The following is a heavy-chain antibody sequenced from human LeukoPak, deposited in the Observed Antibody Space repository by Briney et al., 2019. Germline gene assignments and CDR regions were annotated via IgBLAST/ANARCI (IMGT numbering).Heavy chain of an antibody. D-gene: IGHD4-17*01. Sequence: GGSLRLSCAASGFTVSSNYMSWVRQAPGKGLEGVSVIYSGGSTYYADSVKGRFTISRDNSKNTLYLQMNSLRAEDTAVYYCARGPDSDYGYWFDPWGQGTLVTVSS. CDR3: ARGPDSDYGYWFDP. CDR2: IYSGGST. CDR1: GFTVSSNY. J-gene: IGHJ5*02. V-gene: IGHV3-53*01.